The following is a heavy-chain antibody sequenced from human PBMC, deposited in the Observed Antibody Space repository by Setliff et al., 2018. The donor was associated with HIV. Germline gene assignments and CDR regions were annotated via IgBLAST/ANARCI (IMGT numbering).Heavy chain of an antibody. V-gene: IGHV4-34*01. CDR2: INPTGSIT. J-gene: IGHJ4*02. CDR1: GGSFSVDGYY. Sequence: SETLSLTCVVSGGSFSVDGYYWSWIRQSPGKGLGWIGQINPTGSITNYNPSFKSRVTISVETSRRQFSLSLTSMTAADTAMYYCAGPHHYFDFWGQGTQVTVSS. CDR3: AGPHHYFDF.